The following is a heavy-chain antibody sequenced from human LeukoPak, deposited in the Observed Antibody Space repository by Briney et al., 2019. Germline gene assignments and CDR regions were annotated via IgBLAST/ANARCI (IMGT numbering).Heavy chain of an antibody. CDR3: AKRSDGSSGFDY. CDR2: ITGTDSGT. V-gene: IGHV3-23*01. D-gene: IGHD5-18*01. J-gene: IGHJ4*02. CDR1: GFTFSTYA. Sequence: QPGGSLRLSCAASGFTFSTYAMSWVRQTPGKCLEWVSAITGTDSGTSYADSVKGRFTISRDNSKNTLYLHMNSLRAEDTALYYCAKRSDGSSGFDYWGQGTLVTVSS.